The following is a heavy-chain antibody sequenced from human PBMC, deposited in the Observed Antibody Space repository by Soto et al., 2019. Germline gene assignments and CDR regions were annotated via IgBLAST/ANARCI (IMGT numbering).Heavy chain of an antibody. V-gene: IGHV3-74*01. J-gene: IGHJ4*02. CDR1: GFTFSTYW. CDR2: LSTDGSST. Sequence: EVQLVESGGGLVQPGGSLRLSCTASGFTFSTYWMHWIRQVPGKGLMWVSRLSTDGSSTNYADSVKGRFTTSRDNAKNTLYLQMNSLRAEDTAVYYCARNRDGVDYWGQGTLVTVSS. CDR3: ARNRDGVDY.